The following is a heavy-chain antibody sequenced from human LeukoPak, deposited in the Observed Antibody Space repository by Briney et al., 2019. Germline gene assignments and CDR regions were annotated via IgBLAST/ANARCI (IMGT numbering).Heavy chain of an antibody. Sequence: PSPTLSLTCTVSGGSISSGGYYWSWIRQHPGKGLEWIGYIYYSGSTYYNPSPKSRVTISVDTSKNQFSLKLSSVTAADTAVYYCARAGPIRYCSGGSCCSTFDYWGQGTLVTVSS. CDR3: ARAGPIRYCSGGSCCSTFDY. CDR1: GGSISSGGYY. D-gene: IGHD2-15*01. CDR2: IYYSGST. V-gene: IGHV4-31*03. J-gene: IGHJ4*02.